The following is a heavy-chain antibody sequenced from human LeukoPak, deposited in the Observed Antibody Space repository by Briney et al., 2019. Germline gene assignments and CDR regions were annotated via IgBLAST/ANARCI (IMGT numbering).Heavy chain of an antibody. D-gene: IGHD5-18*01. Sequence: GRSLRLSCAASGFTFSSYGMNWVRQAPGKGLEWVAVISNDGSNKYYADSVKGRFTVSRDNSKNTLYLQMNSLRAEDTAVFYCAKDRRGYTYNFDYWGQGTLVTVSS. V-gene: IGHV3-30*18. CDR2: ISNDGSNK. CDR1: GFTFSSYG. CDR3: AKDRRGYTYNFDY. J-gene: IGHJ4*02.